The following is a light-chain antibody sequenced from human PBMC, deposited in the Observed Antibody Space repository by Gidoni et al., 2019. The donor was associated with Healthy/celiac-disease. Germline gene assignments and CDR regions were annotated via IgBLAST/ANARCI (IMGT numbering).Light chain of an antibody. J-gene: IGKJ2*01. CDR2: GAS. V-gene: IGKV3-20*01. CDR1: QSVSSSY. Sequence: EIVLTHSPGTLSLCTGERATLSCRASQSVSSSYLAWYQQKPGQAPRLLIYGASSRATGIPDRFSGSGSGTDFTLTISRLEPEDFAVYYCQQYGSSPYTFGQGTKLEIK. CDR3: QQYGSSPYT.